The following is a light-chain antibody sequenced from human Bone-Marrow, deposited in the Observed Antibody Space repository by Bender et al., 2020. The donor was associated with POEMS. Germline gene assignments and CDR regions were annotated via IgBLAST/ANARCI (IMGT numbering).Light chain of an antibody. CDR2: TND. Sequence: QSVLIQPSSASGPPGQRVTISCSGSRSNIGTYRVNWYQQLPGTAPKLLIYTNDQRPSGVPDRFSGSKSGTSASLAISGLQSEDEAVYYCATWDDSLNGYVVFGEGTKLTVL. CDR3: ATWDDSLNGYVV. V-gene: IGLV1-44*01. J-gene: IGLJ2*01. CDR1: RSNIGTYR.